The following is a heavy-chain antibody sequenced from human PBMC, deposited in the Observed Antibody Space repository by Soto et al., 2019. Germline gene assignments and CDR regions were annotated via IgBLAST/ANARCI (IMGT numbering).Heavy chain of an antibody. CDR2: LYDVDGS. CDR3: ATWHEREHAYDV. V-gene: IGHV3-53*01. J-gene: IGHJ3*01. D-gene: IGHD1-1*01. Sequence: DVQLVESGGGLIQPEESLRLSCAAFGLTISGKKYVAWVRQAPGKGLEWVSALYDVDGSFYADSVKGRFTTSSDSSKTTVYLQMNDLRPDDTAVYYCATWHEREHAYDVWGQGTTVTVSS. CDR1: GLTISGKKY.